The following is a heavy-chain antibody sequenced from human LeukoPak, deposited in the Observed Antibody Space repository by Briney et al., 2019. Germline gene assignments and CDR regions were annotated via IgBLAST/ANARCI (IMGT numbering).Heavy chain of an antibody. J-gene: IGHJ4*02. Sequence: SETLSLTCAVSGGSISGGKDFWGWIRQSPGKGLEWIGSIYYTGSTYYNPSLKSRVTISVDTTKSEFSLMVHSVTAADTAMYYCARRGITYSTSFFDSWGQGTLVTVAS. V-gene: IGHV4-39*01. CDR2: IYYTGST. CDR1: GGSISGGKDF. CDR3: ARRGITYSTSFFDS. D-gene: IGHD6-13*01.